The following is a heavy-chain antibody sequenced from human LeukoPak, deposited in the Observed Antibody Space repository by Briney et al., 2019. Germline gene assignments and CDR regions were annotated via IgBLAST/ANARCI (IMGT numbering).Heavy chain of an antibody. J-gene: IGHJ3*02. V-gene: IGHV3-23*01. D-gene: IGHD1-20*01. CDR2: VSGADGTT. CDR3: AKDLGITGNARRDAFDI. CDR1: GFTFSAYG. Sequence: PGGSLRLSCAASGFTFSAYGMSWVRQSPRKGLEWVSGVSGADGTTYYADSVKGRFTISRGNSKNTLYLQMNSLRAEDTAVYYCAKDLGITGNARRDAFDIWGQGTMVTVSS.